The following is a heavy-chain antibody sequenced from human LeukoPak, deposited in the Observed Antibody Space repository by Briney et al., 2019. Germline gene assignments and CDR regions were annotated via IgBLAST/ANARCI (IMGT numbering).Heavy chain of an antibody. J-gene: IGHJ4*02. CDR3: ARDSPYGTAGY. Sequence: GGSLRLSCAASGFTFSNYNMNWVRQAPGKGLEWVSSISSSSSYIYYADSVKGRFTISRDNTKNSLYLQMNSLRAEDTAVYYCARDSPYGTAGYWGQGTLVTVS. CDR1: GFTFSNYN. CDR2: ISSSSSYI. D-gene: IGHD2-8*02. V-gene: IGHV3-21*01.